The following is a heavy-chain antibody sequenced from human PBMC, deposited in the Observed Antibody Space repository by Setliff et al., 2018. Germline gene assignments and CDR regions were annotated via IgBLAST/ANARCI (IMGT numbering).Heavy chain of an antibody. CDR2: IYYSGST. V-gene: IGHV4-39*07. J-gene: IGHJ6*02. CDR1: GGSISSSLYY. Sequence: SETLSLTFTVSGGSISSSLYYWGWIRQPPGKGLEWIGSIYYSGSTYYNPSLKRRVTISVDTSKNQFSLKLSSVTAADTAVYYCARVSQLVVLSLYYYYGMDVWVQGPTVTVSS. D-gene: IGHD6-6*01. CDR3: ARVSQLVVLSLYYYYGMDV.